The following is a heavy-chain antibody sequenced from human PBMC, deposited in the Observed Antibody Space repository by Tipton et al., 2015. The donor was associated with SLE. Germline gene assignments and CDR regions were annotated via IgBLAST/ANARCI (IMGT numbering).Heavy chain of an antibody. V-gene: IGHV4-30-4*08. D-gene: IGHD3-3*01. J-gene: IGHJ3*02. CDR1: GGSISSGGYY. CDR3: ARKCEGVVIIAFDI. CDR2: IYYSGST. Sequence: TLSLTCTVSGGSISSGGYYWSWIRQPPGKGLEWIGYIYYSGSTYYNPSLKSRVTISVDTSKNQFSLKLSSVTAADTAVYYCARKCEGVVIIAFDIWGQGTMVTVSS.